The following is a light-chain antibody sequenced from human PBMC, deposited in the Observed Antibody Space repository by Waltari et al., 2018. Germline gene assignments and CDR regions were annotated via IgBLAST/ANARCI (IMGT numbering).Light chain of an antibody. CDR1: QSVSSSY. CDR2: GAS. CDR3: QQYGSSIT. Sequence: EIVLTQSPGPRSLSPGERATLSCRASQSVSSSYLAWYQQKPGQAPRLLIYGASSRATGIPDRFSGSGSGTDFTLTISRLEPEDFAVYYCQQYGSSITFGQGTRLEIK. J-gene: IGKJ5*01. V-gene: IGKV3-20*01.